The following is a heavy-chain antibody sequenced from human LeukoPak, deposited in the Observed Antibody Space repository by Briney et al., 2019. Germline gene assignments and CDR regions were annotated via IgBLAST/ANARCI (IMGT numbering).Heavy chain of an antibody. CDR1: GGYLRSYY. CDR3: AKGSQYYYYGMDV. D-gene: IGHD3-10*01. J-gene: IGHJ6*02. Sequence: TSETLSLTCTVPGGYLRSYYWNWIRQPPGKGLEWIGYIYYSGSTNYNPSLKNRVTISVDTSKNQFSLKLSSVTAADTAAYYCAKGSQYYYYGMDVWGQGTTVTVSS. V-gene: IGHV4-59*08. CDR2: IYYSGST.